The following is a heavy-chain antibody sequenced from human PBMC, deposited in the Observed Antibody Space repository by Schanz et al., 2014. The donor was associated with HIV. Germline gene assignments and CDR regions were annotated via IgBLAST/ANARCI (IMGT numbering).Heavy chain of an antibody. CDR2: ISASGGST. D-gene: IGHD3-10*01. CDR3: AKIRGTRGAYDGMDV. J-gene: IGHJ6*02. Sequence: EVQLLESGGGLEQPGGSLRLSCAASGFNFNNYAMTWVRQAPGKGLEWVSTISASGGSTYYADSVLARFTISRDNSKNTMFLQMNSLRVEDTAIYYCAKIRGTRGAYDGMDVWGQGTTVTVSS. CDR1: GFNFNNYA. V-gene: IGHV3-23*01.